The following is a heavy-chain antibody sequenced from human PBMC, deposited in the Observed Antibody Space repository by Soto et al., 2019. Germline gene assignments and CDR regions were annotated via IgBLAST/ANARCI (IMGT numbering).Heavy chain of an antibody. Sequence: QMHLQESGPGLVKPSGTLSLTCDVSGGSISYNWWSWVRQPPGKGLEWIGEVYQSETVKYNPSLKSRLTMSVDESKNQFSLRLTPVTAADTAVYYCANLYSYYVDVWGKGTTVIVSS. CDR2: VYQSETV. CDR1: GGSISYNW. CDR3: ANLYSYYVDV. V-gene: IGHV4-4*02. J-gene: IGHJ6*03.